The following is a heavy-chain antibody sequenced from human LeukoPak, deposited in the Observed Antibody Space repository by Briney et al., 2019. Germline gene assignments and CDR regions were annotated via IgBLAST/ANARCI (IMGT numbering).Heavy chain of an antibody. D-gene: IGHD3-10*01. Sequence: GASVKVSCKASGYTFADYYMNWVRQAPGQGLEWMGWINPSTGGTNYAQKFQGRVTMTRDTSISTAYMELSSLRSEDTAVYYCATGDYYGSGSYFDYWGQGTLVTVSS. CDR2: INPSTGGT. V-gene: IGHV1-2*02. CDR1: GYTFADYY. J-gene: IGHJ4*02. CDR3: ATGDYYGSGSYFDY.